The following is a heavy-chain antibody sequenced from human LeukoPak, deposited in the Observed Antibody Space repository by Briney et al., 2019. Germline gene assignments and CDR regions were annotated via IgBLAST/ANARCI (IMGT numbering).Heavy chain of an antibody. J-gene: IGHJ6*02. CDR2: INPNSGGT. Sequence: ASVKVSCTASGYTFTGYYMHWVRQAPGQGLEWMGWINPNSGGTNYAQKFQGWVTMTRDTSISTAYMELSRLRSDDTAVYYCAREYSSDYGMDVWGQGTTVTVSS. CDR1: GYTFTGYY. CDR3: AREYSSDYGMDV. D-gene: IGHD6-25*01. V-gene: IGHV1-2*04.